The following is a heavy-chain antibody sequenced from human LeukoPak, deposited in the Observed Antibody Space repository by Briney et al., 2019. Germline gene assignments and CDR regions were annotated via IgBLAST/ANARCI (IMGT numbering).Heavy chain of an antibody. D-gene: IGHD3-3*01. CDR2: INPGSGGT. CDR3: ARGGFVVAPPLAV. J-gene: IGHJ6*02. V-gene: IGHV1-2*02. Sequence: GASVKVSCKASEYTFTGYYLHWVRQAPGQGLEWMGCINPGSGGTNYAQKFQDRVTMTRDMYISTAYMELSSLRYDDTAVYYCARGGFVVAPPLAVWGQGTTATVSS. CDR1: EYTFTGYY.